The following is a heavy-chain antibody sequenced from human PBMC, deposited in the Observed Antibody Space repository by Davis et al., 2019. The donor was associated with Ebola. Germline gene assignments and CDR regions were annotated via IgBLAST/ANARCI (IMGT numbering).Heavy chain of an antibody. J-gene: IGHJ4*02. V-gene: IGHV3-30*03. D-gene: IGHD6-13*01. CDR2: ISYDGSNK. CDR1: GFTFSSYG. Sequence: GESLKISCAASGFTFSSYGMHWVRQAPGKGLEWVAVISYDGSNKYYVDSVEGRFTISRDNAKNSLYLQMNSLRAEDTAVYYCARGPSTGNSFSYWGQGTLVTVSS. CDR3: ARGPSTGNSFSY.